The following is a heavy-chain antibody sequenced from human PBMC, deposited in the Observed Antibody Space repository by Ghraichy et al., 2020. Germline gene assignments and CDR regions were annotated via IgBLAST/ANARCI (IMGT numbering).Heavy chain of an antibody. J-gene: IGHJ4*02. V-gene: IGHV3-23*01. CDR1: GFTFSSYA. D-gene: IGHD4-23*01. CDR2: ISGSGGST. CDR3: AKSEAVVTPVYFDY. Sequence: GALRLSCAASGFTFSSYAMSWVRQAPRKGLEWVSAISGSGGSTYYADSVKGRFTISRDNSKNTLYLQMNSLRAEDTAVYYCAKSEAVVTPVYFDYWGQGTLVTVSS.